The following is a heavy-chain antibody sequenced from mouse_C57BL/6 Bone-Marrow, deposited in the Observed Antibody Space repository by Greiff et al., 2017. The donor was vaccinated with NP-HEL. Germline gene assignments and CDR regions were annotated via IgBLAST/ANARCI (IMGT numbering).Heavy chain of an antibody. CDR2: ISSGGSYT. CDR1: GFTFSSYG. CDR3: ARRPIWLRREYYFDY. V-gene: IGHV5-6*02. D-gene: IGHD2-2*01. Sequence: EVMLVESGGDLVKPGGSLKLSCAASGFTFSSYGMSWVRQTPDKRLEWVATISSGGSYTYYPDSVKGRFTISRDNAKNTLYLQMSSLKSEDTAMYYCARRPIWLRREYYFDYWGQGTTLTVSS. J-gene: IGHJ2*01.